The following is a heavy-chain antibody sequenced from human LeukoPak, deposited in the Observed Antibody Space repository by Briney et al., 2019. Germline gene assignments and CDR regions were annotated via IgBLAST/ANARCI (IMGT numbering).Heavy chain of an antibody. D-gene: IGHD4-11*01. V-gene: IGHV3-33*06. CDR2: IWSDGTEK. Sequence: GRSLRLSCAASGFTYSHYGMHWVRRAPGKGLEWVAVIWSDGTEKYYGDAVKGRFTISRDNSRKTLYLQMNSLRGEDTAEYYCAKDAQRGFDYSNSLEYWGQGTLVTVSS. CDR1: GFTYSHYG. CDR3: AKDAQRGFDYSNSLEY. J-gene: IGHJ4*02.